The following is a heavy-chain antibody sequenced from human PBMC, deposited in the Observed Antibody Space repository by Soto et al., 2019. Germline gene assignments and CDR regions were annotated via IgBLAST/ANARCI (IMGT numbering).Heavy chain of an antibody. CDR3: AGGPSEYYFDS. CDR2: IYYSGTT. Sequence: SETLSLTCSVSGGSINTGGHYWGWIRQHPGKGLEWIGYIYYSGTTYYNPSLKSRLTISLDTSENHFSLKLTSVTAADTAVYYCAGGPSEYYFDSWGQGALVTVPQ. D-gene: IGHD1-26*01. CDR1: GGSINTGGHY. V-gene: IGHV4-31*03. J-gene: IGHJ4*02.